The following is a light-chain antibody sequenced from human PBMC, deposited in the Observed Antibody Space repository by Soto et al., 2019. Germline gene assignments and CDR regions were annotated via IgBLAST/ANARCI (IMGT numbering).Light chain of an antibody. J-gene: IGLJ2*01. CDR2: DVS. CDR3: SSYTSSSTLVV. V-gene: IGLV2-14*01. CDR1: SSDVGGYNY. Sequence: QSALTQPASVSGSPGQSITISCTGTSSDVGGYNYVSWYQQHPGKAPKLMIYDVSNRPSGVSNRFSGSKSGNTASLTIFGLLALDAAAYYLSSYTSSSTLVVFGRGTKLTVL.